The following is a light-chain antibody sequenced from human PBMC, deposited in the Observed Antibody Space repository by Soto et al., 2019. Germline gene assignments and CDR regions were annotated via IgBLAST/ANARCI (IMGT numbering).Light chain of an antibody. Sequence: QSVLTQPPSVSGVPGQRVTISCTGTSSNLGAGYNVHWYQQVPGAAPKLLIYDNTNRPSGVPDRFSASKSGTSASLAITGLQAEDEADYYCQSYDRSLSVYAVFGGGTQLTVL. CDR1: SSNLGAGYN. CDR3: QSYDRSLSVYAV. J-gene: IGLJ7*01. V-gene: IGLV1-40*01. CDR2: DNT.